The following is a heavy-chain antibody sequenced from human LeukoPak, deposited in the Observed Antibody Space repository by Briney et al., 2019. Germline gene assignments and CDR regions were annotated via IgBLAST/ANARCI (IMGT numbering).Heavy chain of an antibody. CDR1: GGSISSSSYY. V-gene: IGHV4-39*01. J-gene: IGHJ4*02. Sequence: SETLSLTCTVSGGSISSSSYYWGWIRPPPGKGLEWRGSIYYSGSTYYNPSLKSRVTISADTSKNQFSLKLSSVTAADTAVYYCARLVGRGKEYYDGSGTFDYWGQGTLVIVSS. CDR2: IYYSGST. D-gene: IGHD3-10*01. CDR3: ARLVGRGKEYYDGSGTFDY.